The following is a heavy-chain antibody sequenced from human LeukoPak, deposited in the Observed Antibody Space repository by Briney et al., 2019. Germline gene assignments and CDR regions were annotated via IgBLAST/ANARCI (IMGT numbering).Heavy chain of an antibody. V-gene: IGHV3-48*03. CDR2: ISTSGGTI. CDR3: ARDSYYGGTQDY. CDR1: GFLFSSYE. D-gene: IGHD4-23*01. Sequence: PGGSLRLSCAASGFLFSSYEMNCVRQAPGKGLEWVSYISTSGGTIYYADSVKGRFTISRDNAKNSLYLQMNSLRAEDTAVYYCARDSYYGGTQDYWGQGTLVTVSS. J-gene: IGHJ4*02.